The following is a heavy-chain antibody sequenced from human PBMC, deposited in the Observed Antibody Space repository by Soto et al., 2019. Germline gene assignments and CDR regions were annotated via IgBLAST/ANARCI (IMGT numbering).Heavy chain of an antibody. CDR3: ARDRRGTAMGFDY. D-gene: IGHD5-18*01. Sequence: QVQLVQSGAEVKKPGSSVKVSCKASGGTFSSYAISWVRQAPGQGLEWMGGIIPIFGTANYAQKFQGRVTITADESTSTAYMELSSLRSEDTAXXXXARDRRGTAMGFDYWGQGTLVTVSS. V-gene: IGHV1-69*01. CDR1: GGTFSSYA. J-gene: IGHJ4*02. CDR2: IIPIFGTA.